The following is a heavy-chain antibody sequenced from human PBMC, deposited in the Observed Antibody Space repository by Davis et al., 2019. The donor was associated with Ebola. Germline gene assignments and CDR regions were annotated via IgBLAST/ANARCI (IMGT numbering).Heavy chain of an antibody. CDR2: IIPVFGTT. D-gene: IGHD6-13*01. V-gene: IGHV1-69*13. CDR3: ARTYSGSRIIMDV. Sequence: SVKVSCKASGDTFRTYTVSWVRLAPGQGLEWMGGIIPVFGTTDYAPRFQGRVTITADESTSTAYMELTSLRSDDTAVYYCARTYSGSRIIMDVWGKGTTVTVSS. CDR1: GDTFRTYT. J-gene: IGHJ6*04.